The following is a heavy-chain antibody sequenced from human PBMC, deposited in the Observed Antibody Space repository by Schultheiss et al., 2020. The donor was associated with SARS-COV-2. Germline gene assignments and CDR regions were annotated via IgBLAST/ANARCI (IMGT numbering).Heavy chain of an antibody. CDR2: ISHSGTT. CDR1: GFTFSSYS. Sequence: GSLRLSCAASGFTFSSYSMNWVRQAPGKGLEWIGEISHSGTTNYNPSLKSRVTISVDTSKNQLSLKLTSLTAADTAIYYCARGVGITMALNPDEYGLAVWGQGTTVTVSS. J-gene: IGHJ6*02. CDR3: ARGVGITMALNPDEYGLAV. V-gene: IGHV4-34*01. D-gene: IGHD3-10*01.